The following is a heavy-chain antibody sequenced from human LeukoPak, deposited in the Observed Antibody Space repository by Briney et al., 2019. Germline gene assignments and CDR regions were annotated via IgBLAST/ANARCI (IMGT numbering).Heavy chain of an antibody. CDR2: INQSGTT. V-gene: IGHV4-34*01. D-gene: IGHD3-22*01. J-gene: IGHJ3*02. CDR3: ARDRVYDSSGPLDAFDI. Sequence: SETLSLTCAVYGESFSGYYWSWIRQPPGKGLEWIGEINQSGTTNYNPSLKSRVTISVDTSKNQFSLNLSSVTAADTAVYYCARDRVYDSSGPLDAFDIWGQGTMVTVSS. CDR1: GESFSGYY.